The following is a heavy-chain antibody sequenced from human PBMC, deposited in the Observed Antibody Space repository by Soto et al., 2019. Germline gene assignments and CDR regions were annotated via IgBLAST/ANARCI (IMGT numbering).Heavy chain of an antibody. Sequence: ASVKVSCKASGGTFSSYAISWVRQAPGQGLEWMGGIIPIFGTANYAQKFQGRVTITADKSTSTAYMELSSLRSEDTAVYYCARHYDSSGYGENYYYGMDVWGQGTTVTVSS. V-gene: IGHV1-69*06. J-gene: IGHJ6*02. D-gene: IGHD3-22*01. CDR2: IIPIFGTA. CDR1: GGTFSSYA. CDR3: ARHYDSSGYGENYYYGMDV.